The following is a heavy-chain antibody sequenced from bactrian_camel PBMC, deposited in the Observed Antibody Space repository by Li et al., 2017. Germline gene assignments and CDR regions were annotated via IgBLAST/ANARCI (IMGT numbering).Heavy chain of an antibody. J-gene: IGHJ4*01. CDR2: VCAALGNT. CDR1: EPNYGDYC. Sequence: HVQLVESGGGSVQAGGNLSLSCVVSEPNYGDYCMAWFRQAPGKEREGVATVCAALGNTVYADSVKGRFTVSQDNAKNTVYLQMNDLKPEDTAMYYCAADLYIGSRDCVATMREGNPEERFGYWGQGTQGTV. V-gene: IGHV3-3*01. CDR3: AADLYIGSRDCVATMREGNPEERFGY. D-gene: IGHD4*01.